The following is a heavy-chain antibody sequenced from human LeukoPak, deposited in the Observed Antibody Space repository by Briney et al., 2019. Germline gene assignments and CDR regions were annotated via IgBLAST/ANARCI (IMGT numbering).Heavy chain of an antibody. CDR1: GFTFSSYW. Sequence: GGSLRLSCAASGFTFSSYWMHWVRQAPGKGLVWVSRINSDGSSTSYADSVRGRFSISRDNSKNTLYLQMNSLRAEDTAVYYCAKALGARPLGWGQGTLVTVSS. D-gene: IGHD3-16*01. CDR2: INSDGSST. CDR3: AKALGARPLG. V-gene: IGHV3-74*01. J-gene: IGHJ4*02.